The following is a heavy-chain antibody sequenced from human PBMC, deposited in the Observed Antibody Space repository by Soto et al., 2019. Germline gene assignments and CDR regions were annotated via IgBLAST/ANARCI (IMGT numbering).Heavy chain of an antibody. D-gene: IGHD3-3*01. J-gene: IGHJ4*02. Sequence: SETLSLTCTVSGDSISSSNYYWAWIRQPPGKGLEWIGSIYYSESSHYRGSTYYNPSLKSRVTISVDTSKNQFSLKLSSVTAADTAVYYCARVHSGYDFWSDYSHFDYWGQGTLVTVSS. V-gene: IGHV4-39*07. CDR3: ARVHSGYDFWSDYSHFDY. CDR2: IYYSESSHYRGST. CDR1: GDSISSSNYY.